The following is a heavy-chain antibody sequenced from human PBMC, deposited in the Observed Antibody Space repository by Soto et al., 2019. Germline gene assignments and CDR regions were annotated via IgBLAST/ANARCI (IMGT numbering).Heavy chain of an antibody. CDR1: GGSFSGYY. Sequence: SETLSLTCAVYGGSFSGYYWSWIRQPPGKGLEWIGEINHSGSTNYNPSLKSRVTISVDTSKNQFSLKLSSVTAADTAVYYCARLLYGDHLFDVYYYGMDVWGQGTTVTVSS. V-gene: IGHV4-34*01. D-gene: IGHD4-17*01. CDR3: ARLLYGDHLFDVYYYGMDV. J-gene: IGHJ6*02. CDR2: INHSGST.